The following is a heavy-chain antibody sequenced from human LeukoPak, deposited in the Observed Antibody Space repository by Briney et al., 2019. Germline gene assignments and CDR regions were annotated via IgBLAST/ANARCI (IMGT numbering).Heavy chain of an antibody. V-gene: IGHV4-59*01. D-gene: IGHD5-24*01. CDR1: GGSIRGYY. J-gene: IGHJ4*02. CDR2: MNFSGST. CDR3: ARIEMATISSLTPIFDS. Sequence: PSETLSLTCTVSGGSIRGYYWSWIRQPPGKGLEWIGEMNFSGSTNYNPPLKSRVTISVDTSKNQFSLNLGSVAAADTAVYYCARIEMATISSLTPIFDSWGEGALVTVSS.